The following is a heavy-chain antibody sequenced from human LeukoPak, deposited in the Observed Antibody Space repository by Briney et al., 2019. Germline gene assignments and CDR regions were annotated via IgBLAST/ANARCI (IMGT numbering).Heavy chain of an antibody. Sequence: SETLSLTCAVYGGSSSGYYWSWIRQPPGKGLEWIGEINHSGSTNYNPSLKSRVTISVDTSKNQFSLKLSSVTAADTAVYYGAREGTMITFGGVIVPYYFDYWGQGTLVTVSS. CDR2: INHSGST. D-gene: IGHD3-16*02. J-gene: IGHJ4*02. CDR1: GGSSSGYY. CDR3: AREGTMITFGGVIVPYYFDY. V-gene: IGHV4-34*01.